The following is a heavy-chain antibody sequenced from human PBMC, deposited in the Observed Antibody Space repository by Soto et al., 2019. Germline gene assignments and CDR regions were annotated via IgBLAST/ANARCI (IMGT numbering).Heavy chain of an antibody. CDR3: ARDHRTRAAGGGVGGY. Sequence: GGSLRLSCAASGFTFSSYSMNWVRQAPGKGLEWVSSISSSSSYIYYADSVKGRFTISRDNAKNSLYLQMNSLRAEDTAVYYGARDHRTRAAGGGVGGYWGQGTLVTVSS. CDR2: ISSSSSYI. J-gene: IGHJ4*02. D-gene: IGHD6-13*01. V-gene: IGHV3-21*01. CDR1: GFTFSSYS.